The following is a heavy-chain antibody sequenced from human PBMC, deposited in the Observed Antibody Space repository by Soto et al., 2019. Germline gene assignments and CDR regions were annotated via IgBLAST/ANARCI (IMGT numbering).Heavy chain of an antibody. Sequence: SETLSLTCTVSGGSISRYCWSWIRQPPGKGLEWIGYIYYSGSTYYNPSLKSRVTISVDTSKNQFSLKLSSVTAADTAVYYCASADTAMVGTGVFDYWGQGTLVTVSS. D-gene: IGHD5-18*01. V-gene: IGHV4-59*12. J-gene: IGHJ4*02. CDR2: IYYSGST. CDR1: GGSISRYC. CDR3: ASADTAMVGTGVFDY.